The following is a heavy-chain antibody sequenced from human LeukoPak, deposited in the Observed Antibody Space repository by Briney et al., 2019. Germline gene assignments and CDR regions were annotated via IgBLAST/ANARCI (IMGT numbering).Heavy chain of an antibody. CDR2: ISGSGGST. Sequence: PGGSLRLSCAASGFTFSSYAMSWVRQAPGKGLEWVSAISGSGGSTYYADSVKGRFTISRDNAKNSLYLQMNSLRAEDTALYYCAKDINQLWFSRAFDIWGQGTMVTVSS. CDR1: GFTFSSYA. D-gene: IGHD5-18*01. J-gene: IGHJ3*02. V-gene: IGHV3-23*01. CDR3: AKDINQLWFSRAFDI.